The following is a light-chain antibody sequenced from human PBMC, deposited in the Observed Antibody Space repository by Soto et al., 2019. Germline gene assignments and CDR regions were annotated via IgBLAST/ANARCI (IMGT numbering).Light chain of an antibody. CDR1: QSISSY. CDR2: GAS. V-gene: IGKV3-15*01. Sequence: EIVMTQSPATLSVSPGERATLSCRASQSISSYLAWYQQKPGQAPRLLIYGASTRATDIPARFSGGGSGTEFTLTINSLQSEDFAVYFCQQYDNWPYTFGQGTKLEIK. CDR3: QQYDNWPYT. J-gene: IGKJ2*01.